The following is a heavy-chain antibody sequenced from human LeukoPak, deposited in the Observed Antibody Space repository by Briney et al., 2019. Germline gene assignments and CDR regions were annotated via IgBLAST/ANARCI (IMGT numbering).Heavy chain of an antibody. J-gene: IGHJ4*02. CDR2: ISGSGGST. Sequence: GGSLRLSCAVSGFAFNMNWVRQAPGKGLEWVSAISGSGGSTYYADSVKGRFTISRDNSKNTLYLQMNSLRAEDTAVYYCAKDLEYDYVWGSYRRGGLFDYWGQGTLVTVSS. CDR3: AKDLEYDYVWGSYRRGGLFDY. D-gene: IGHD3-16*02. CDR1: GFAFN. V-gene: IGHV3-23*01.